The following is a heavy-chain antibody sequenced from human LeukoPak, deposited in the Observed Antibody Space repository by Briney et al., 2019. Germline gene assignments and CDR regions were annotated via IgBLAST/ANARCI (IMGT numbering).Heavy chain of an antibody. CDR3: ARGRAVGATTSWFDP. Sequence: ASVKVSCKASGYTFTSYAMHWVRQAPGQRLEWMGWINAGNGNTKYLQKFQGRVTITRDTSASTAYMELSSLRSEDTAVFYCARGRAVGATTSWFDPWGQGTLVTVSS. CDR2: INAGNGNT. CDR1: GYTFTSYA. V-gene: IGHV1-3*01. J-gene: IGHJ5*02. D-gene: IGHD1-26*01.